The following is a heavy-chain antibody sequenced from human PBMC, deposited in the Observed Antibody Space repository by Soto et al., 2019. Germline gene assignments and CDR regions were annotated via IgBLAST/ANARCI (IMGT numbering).Heavy chain of an antibody. CDR3: ARPATDGDKDDY. J-gene: IGHJ4*02. V-gene: IGHV4-59*08. Sequence: SETLSLTCTVSGGSISSYYWSWIRQPPGKGLEWIGYIYYSGSTNYNPSLKSRVTISVDTSKNQFSLKLSSVTAAVTAVYYCARPATDGDKDDYWGQGTLVTVSS. D-gene: IGHD4-17*01. CDR2: IYYSGST. CDR1: GGSISSYY.